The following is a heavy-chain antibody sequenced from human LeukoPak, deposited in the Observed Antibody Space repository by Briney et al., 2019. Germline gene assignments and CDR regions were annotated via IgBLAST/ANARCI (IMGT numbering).Heavy chain of an antibody. CDR1: GFTFSAYS. CDR2: ISSSTTYI. CDR3: ARENNMRYYDSSGYSSDY. J-gene: IGHJ4*02. Sequence: GGSLRLSCTASGFTFSAYSMNWVRQAPGKGLEWVSSISSSTTYIYYADPVKGRFTISRDNAKNLLYLQMNSLRAEDTAIYYCARENNMRYYDSSGYSSDYWGQGTLVTVSS. V-gene: IGHV3-21*01. D-gene: IGHD3-22*01.